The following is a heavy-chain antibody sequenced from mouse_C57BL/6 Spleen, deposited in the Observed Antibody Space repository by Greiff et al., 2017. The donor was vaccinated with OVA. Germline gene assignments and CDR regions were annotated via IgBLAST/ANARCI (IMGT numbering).Heavy chain of an antibody. V-gene: IGHV5-17*01. CDR1: GFTFSDYG. CDR3: ARDDGYYNYAMDY. Sequence: EVQLQESGGGLVKPGGSLKLSCAASGFTFSDYGMHWVRQAPEKGLEWVAYISSGSSTIYYADTLKGRFTISRDNATNTLFLQMTSLRSEDTAMYYCARDDGYYNYAMDYWGQGTSVTGSS. D-gene: IGHD2-3*01. J-gene: IGHJ4*01. CDR2: ISSGSSTI.